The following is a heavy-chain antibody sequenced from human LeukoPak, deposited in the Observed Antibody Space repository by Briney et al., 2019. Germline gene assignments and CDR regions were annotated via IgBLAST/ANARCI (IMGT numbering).Heavy chain of an antibody. CDR1: GGTFSSYA. CDR2: VIPIFGTA. J-gene: IGHJ4*02. D-gene: IGHD2-2*01. V-gene: IGHV1-69*13. Sequence: SVKVSCKASGGTFSSYAVSWVRQAPGQGLEWMGGVIPIFGTANYAQKFQGRVTITADESTSTAYLQWSSLKASDTAMYYCARLESDIVVVPAAPLGPFDYWGQGTLVTVSS. CDR3: ARLESDIVVVPAAPLGPFDY.